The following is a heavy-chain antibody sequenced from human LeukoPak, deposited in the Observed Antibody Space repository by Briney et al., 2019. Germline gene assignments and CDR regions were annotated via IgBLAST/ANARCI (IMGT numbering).Heavy chain of an antibody. J-gene: IGHJ4*02. CDR1: GGSISSYY. CDR3: ARQVSVVTAIFDY. CDR2: IYTSGST. V-gene: IGHV4-4*09. D-gene: IGHD2-21*02. Sequence: SETLSLTCTVSGGSISSYYWSWIRQPPGKGLGWIGYIYTSGSTNYNPSLKSRVTISVDTSKNQFSLKLSSVTAADTAVYYCARQVSVVTAIFDYWGQGTLVTVSS.